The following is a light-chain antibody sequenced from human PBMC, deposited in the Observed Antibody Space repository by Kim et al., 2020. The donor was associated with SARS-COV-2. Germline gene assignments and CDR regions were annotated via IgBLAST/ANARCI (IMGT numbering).Light chain of an antibody. Sequence: ALGQPVWIPCPRAGLISYYAPSYPQKTGQAPVLVRYGTNNRPSGTPDRFSGSSSGNTASFTLTGAQAEDEADYYCNSRDNSGNHRVFGGGTKLTVL. CDR3: NSRDNSGNHRV. J-gene: IGLJ3*02. V-gene: IGLV3-19*01. CDR2: GTN. CDR1: GLISYY.